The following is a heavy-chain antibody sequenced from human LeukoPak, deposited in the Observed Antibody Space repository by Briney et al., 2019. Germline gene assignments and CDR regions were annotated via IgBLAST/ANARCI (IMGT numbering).Heavy chain of an antibody. CDR1: GYSFTSYW. CDR2: IDPSDSYT. Sequence: GESLKISCKGSGYSFTSYWIGWVRQMPGKGLEWMGRIDPSDSYTNYSPSFQGLVTISADKSISTAYLQWSSLKASDTAMYYCARRHYDILTGSKGFDYWGQGTLVTVSS. D-gene: IGHD3-9*01. J-gene: IGHJ4*02. CDR3: ARRHYDILTGSKGFDY. V-gene: IGHV5-10-1*01.